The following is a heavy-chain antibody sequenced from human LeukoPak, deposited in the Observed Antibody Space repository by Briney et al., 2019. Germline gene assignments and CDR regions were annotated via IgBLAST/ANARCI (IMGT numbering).Heavy chain of an antibody. CDR1: GFTFDDYA. CDR2: ISGDGGST. J-gene: IGHJ4*02. D-gene: IGHD2-15*01. CDR3: AKARYCSGGSCVTIDY. V-gene: IGHV3-43*02. Sequence: PGGSLRLSCAASGFTFDDYAMHWVRQAPGKGLEWVSLISGDGGSTYYADSVKGRFTISRDNSKNSLYLQMNSLRTEDTALYYCAKARYCSGGSCVTIDYWGQGTLVTVSS.